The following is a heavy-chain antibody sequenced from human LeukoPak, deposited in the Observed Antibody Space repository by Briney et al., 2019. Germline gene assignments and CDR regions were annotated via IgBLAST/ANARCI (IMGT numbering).Heavy chain of an antibody. CDR2: IYYSGST. V-gene: IGHV4-30-4*02. J-gene: IGHJ5*02. D-gene: IGHD6-13*01. Sequence: PSETLSLTCTVSGGSINSGDYYWSWIRQPPGKGLEWIGYIYYSGSTYYNPSLKSRVTISVDTSKNQFSLRLTSVTAADTAVYYCARGGYSGFDPWGQGTLVTVSS. CDR3: ARGGYSGFDP. CDR1: GGSINSGDYY.